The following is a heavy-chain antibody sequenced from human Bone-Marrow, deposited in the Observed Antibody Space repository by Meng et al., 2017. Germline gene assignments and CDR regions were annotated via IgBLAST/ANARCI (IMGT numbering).Heavy chain of an antibody. D-gene: IGHD3-16*01. V-gene: IGHV3-23*01. J-gene: IGHJ2*01. CDR1: GFTFSSYA. CDR3: ARVHDYVWGSYSYFDL. CDR2: ISGSGGST. Sequence: GESLKISCAASGFTFSSYAMSWVRQAPGKGLEWVSAISGSGGSTYYADSVKGRFTISRDNSKNTLYLQMNSLRAEDTAVYYCARVHDYVWGSYSYFDLWGRGTLVTVSS.